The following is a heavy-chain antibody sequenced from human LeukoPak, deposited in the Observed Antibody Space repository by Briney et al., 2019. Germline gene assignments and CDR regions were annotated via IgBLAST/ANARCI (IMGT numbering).Heavy chain of an antibody. CDR1: GGSISSYY. CDR3: ARLGNWGNYWYFDL. J-gene: IGHJ2*01. Sequence: SETLSLTCTVSGGSISSYYWSWIRQPAGKGLEWIGRIYTSGTTYNPSLKSRVTMSVDTSKNQFSLKLSSVTAADTAVYYCARLGNWGNYWYFDLWGRGTLVTVSS. CDR2: IYTSGT. V-gene: IGHV4-4*07. D-gene: IGHD7-27*01.